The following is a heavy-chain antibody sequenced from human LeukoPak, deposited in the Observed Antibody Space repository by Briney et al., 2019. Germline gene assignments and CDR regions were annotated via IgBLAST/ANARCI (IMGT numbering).Heavy chain of an antibody. CDR3: ARGSSGQYYFDY. CDR2: IKQVGSEK. CDR1: GFTFSSYA. Sequence: GGSLRLSCAASGFTFSSYAMSWVRQAPGKGLEWVANIKQVGSEKYYVDSVKGRFTISRDNAKNSLYLQMNSLRAEDTAVYYCARGSSGQYYFDYGGQGTLVTVSS. V-gene: IGHV3-7*01. D-gene: IGHD3-10*01. J-gene: IGHJ4*02.